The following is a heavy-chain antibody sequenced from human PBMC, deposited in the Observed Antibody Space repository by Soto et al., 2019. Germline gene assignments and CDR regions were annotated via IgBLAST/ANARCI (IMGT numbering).Heavy chain of an antibody. CDR1: GYTLTELS. V-gene: IGHV1-24*01. CDR2: FDPEDGET. Sequence: ASVKVSCKVSGYTLTELSMHWVRQAPGKGLEWMGGFDPEDGETIYAQKFQGRVTMTEDTSTDTAYMEPSSLRSEDTAVYYCATDLEGGSGWRVFDYWGQGTLVTVSS. D-gene: IGHD6-19*01. CDR3: ATDLEGGSGWRVFDY. J-gene: IGHJ4*02.